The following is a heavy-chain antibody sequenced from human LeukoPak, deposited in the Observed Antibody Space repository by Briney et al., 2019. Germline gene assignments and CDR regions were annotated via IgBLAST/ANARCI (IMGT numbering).Heavy chain of an antibody. D-gene: IGHD2-15*01. CDR3: ANDGGNIVVVEYYFDY. J-gene: IGHJ4*02. CDR2: ITSSSRTI. V-gene: IGHV3-48*01. Sequence: GGSLRLSCVASGFTFSSSEMNWVRQAPGKGLEWISYITSSSRTIWYADSVKGRFTISRDNSKDTLYLQMNSLRAEDTAVYYCANDGGNIVVVEYYFDYWGQGTLVTVSS. CDR1: GFTFSSSE.